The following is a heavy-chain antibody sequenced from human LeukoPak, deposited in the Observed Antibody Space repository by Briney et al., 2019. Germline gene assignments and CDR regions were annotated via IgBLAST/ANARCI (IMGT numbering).Heavy chain of an antibody. Sequence: PSETLSLTCSVSGGSISSNNYYWGWIRQPPGKGLEWIGSMFHSGSTHYNPSLKSRVTISVDTSKNQFSLKLTSVTAADTAVYYCALQDYDFWMGRAFDIWGQGTMVTVSS. V-gene: IGHV4-39*01. J-gene: IGHJ3*02. CDR2: MFHSGST. CDR3: ALQDYDFWMGRAFDI. CDR1: GGSISSNNYY. D-gene: IGHD3-3*01.